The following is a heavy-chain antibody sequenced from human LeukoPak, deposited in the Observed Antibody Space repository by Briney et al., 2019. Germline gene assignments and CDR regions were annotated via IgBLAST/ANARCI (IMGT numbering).Heavy chain of an antibody. Sequence: GGSLRLSCAASGFTFSGSAMHWVRQASGKGLEWVGRIRSRANSYATAYAASVKGRFTISRDDSKNTAYLQMNSLKTEDTAVYYCTRPYYYDSSGYRRDIWGQGTMVTVPS. J-gene: IGHJ3*02. CDR3: TRPYYYDSSGYRRDI. V-gene: IGHV3-73*01. CDR2: IRSRANSYAT. D-gene: IGHD3-22*01. CDR1: GFTFSGSA.